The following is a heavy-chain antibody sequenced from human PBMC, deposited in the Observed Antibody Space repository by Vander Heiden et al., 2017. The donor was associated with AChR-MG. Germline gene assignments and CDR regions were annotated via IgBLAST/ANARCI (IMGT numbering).Heavy chain of an antibody. CDR3: ARHKYGDYAHFDY. D-gene: IGHD4-17*01. CDR1: GGSISSSSYY. J-gene: IGHJ4*02. CDR2: IYYSGIT. V-gene: IGHV4-39*01. Sequence: QLQLQESGPGLVKPSETLSLTCTVSGGSISSSSYYCGWIRQPPGKGLEWIVSIYYSGITYSNPSLKSRVTISVDTSKNQFSLKLSSVTAADTAVYYCARHKYGDYAHFDYWGQGTLVTVSS.